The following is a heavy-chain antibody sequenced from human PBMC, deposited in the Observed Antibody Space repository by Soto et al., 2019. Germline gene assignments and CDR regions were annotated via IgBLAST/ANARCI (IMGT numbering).Heavy chain of an antibody. V-gene: IGHV3-11*01. J-gene: IGHJ3*02. CDR3: ASKQPVLGDGFDI. CDR1: VFTLSDYY. D-gene: IGHD6-13*01. Sequence: PWWSLRLSCSASVFTLSDYYMSWIRQAPGKGLEWVSYISSSGSTIYYADSVKGRFTISRDNAKNSLYLQMNSLRAEDTAVYYCASKQPVLGDGFDIWGQGTMVTVSS. CDR2: ISSSGSTI.